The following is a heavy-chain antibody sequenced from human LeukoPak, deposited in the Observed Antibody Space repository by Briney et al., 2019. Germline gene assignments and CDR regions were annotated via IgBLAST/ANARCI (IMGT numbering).Heavy chain of an antibody. CDR3: ARDRRNGELDS. V-gene: IGHV3-48*02. Sequence: PGGSLTLSCEASGFTFSSHPMHWVRQAPGKGLEWVSYLHSTSSPIYYADSVRGRFTMSRDNAKNSVYLQMNSLRDEDTAVYYCARDRRNGELDSWGQGNVVTVSS. CDR2: LHSTSSPI. CDR1: GFTFSSHP. D-gene: IGHD2-8*01. J-gene: IGHJ4*02.